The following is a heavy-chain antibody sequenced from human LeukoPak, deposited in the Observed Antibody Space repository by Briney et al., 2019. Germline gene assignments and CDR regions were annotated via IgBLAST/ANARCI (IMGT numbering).Heavy chain of an antibody. J-gene: IGHJ6*02. V-gene: IGHV3-30*18. D-gene: IGHD3-10*01. CDR3: AKDRGSLLWFGEFSYYYYGMDV. CDR1: GFTFSSFW. CDR2: ISYDGSNK. Sequence: GGSLRLSCAASGFTFSSFWMSWVRQAPGKGLEWVAVISYDGSNKYYADSVKGRFTISRDNSKNTLYLQMNSLRAEDTAVYYCAKDRGSLLWFGEFSYYYYGMDVWGQGTTVTVTS.